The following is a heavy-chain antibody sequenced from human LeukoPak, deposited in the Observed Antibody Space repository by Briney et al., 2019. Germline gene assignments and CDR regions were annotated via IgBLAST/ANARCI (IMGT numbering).Heavy chain of an antibody. CDR3: ARDANWASDY. V-gene: IGHV3-7*01. J-gene: IGHJ4*02. CDR1: GFTFKDHW. D-gene: IGHD7-27*01. CDR2: MKQDGSEQ. Sequence: SGGSLRLSCVGSGFTFKDHWMVWVRQAPRKGLEWVANMKQDGSEQYYGDSVRGRFTISRDNAKNSLYLQMTSLRAADTAVYYCARDANWASDYWGQGTLVTVSS.